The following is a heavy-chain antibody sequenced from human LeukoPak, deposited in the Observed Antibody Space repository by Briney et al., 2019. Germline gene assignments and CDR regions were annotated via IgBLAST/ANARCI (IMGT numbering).Heavy chain of an antibody. Sequence: PGGSLRLSCAASGFTFSSYWMHWVRQAPGKGLVWVSRINSDGSSTSYADSVKGRFTISRDNAKNTLYLQMNSLRAEDTAVYYCARATTTPQRDYFDYWGQGTLVTVSS. CDR1: GFTFSSYW. D-gene: IGHD4-17*01. J-gene: IGHJ4*02. V-gene: IGHV3-74*01. CDR3: ARATTTPQRDYFDY. CDR2: INSDGSST.